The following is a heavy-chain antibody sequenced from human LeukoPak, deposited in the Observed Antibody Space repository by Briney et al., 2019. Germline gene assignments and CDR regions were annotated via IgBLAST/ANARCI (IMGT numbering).Heavy chain of an antibody. V-gene: IGHV4-39*01. D-gene: IGHD6-6*01. J-gene: IGHJ4*02. CDR3: ARQADGMIECSSSPYFDY. CDR1: GGSISSSSYY. Sequence: SETLSLTCTVSGGSISSSSYYWGWIRQPPGKGLEWIGSIYYSGSTYYNPSLKSRVTISVDTSKNQFSLKLSSVTAADTAVYYCARQADGMIECSSSPYFDYWGQGTLVTVSS. CDR2: IYYSGST.